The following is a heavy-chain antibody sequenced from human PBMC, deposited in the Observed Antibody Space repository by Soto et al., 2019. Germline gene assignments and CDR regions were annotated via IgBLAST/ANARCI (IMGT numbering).Heavy chain of an antibody. Sequence: GGSLRLSCAASGFTFSSYAMHWVRQAPGKGLEWVAVISYDGSNKYYVDSVKGRFTISRDNSKNTLYLQMNSLRAEDTAVYYCARDLRDSSAPARGYFDYWGQGTLVTVSS. CDR2: ISYDGSNK. V-gene: IGHV3-30-3*01. CDR1: GFTFSSYA. CDR3: ARDLRDSSAPARGYFDY. J-gene: IGHJ4*02. D-gene: IGHD3-22*01.